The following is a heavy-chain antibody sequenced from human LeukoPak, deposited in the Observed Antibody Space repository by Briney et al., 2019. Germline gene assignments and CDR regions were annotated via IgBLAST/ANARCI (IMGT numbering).Heavy chain of an antibody. J-gene: IGHJ6*03. Sequence: GGSLRLSCAASGFTFSSYGMHGVRKAPGKGLEWGAVIWYDGSNKYYADSFKGGFTISRDNSPNTLYLQMDGLRAEDTAVYYCAKDPAIMSYYYSHMDVWGKGTTVTVYS. CDR1: GFTFSSYG. CDR2: IWYDGSNK. V-gene: IGHV3-33*06. D-gene: IGHD3-16*01. CDR3: AKDPAIMSYYYSHMDV.